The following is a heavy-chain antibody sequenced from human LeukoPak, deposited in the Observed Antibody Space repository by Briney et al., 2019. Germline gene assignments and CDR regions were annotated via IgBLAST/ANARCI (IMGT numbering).Heavy chain of an antibody. CDR2: INHSGST. CDR3: ARGGYGDSTDY. D-gene: IGHD4-17*01. J-gene: IGHJ4*02. Sequence: SETLSLTCAVSGGSFSGYYWTWIRQPPGKGLEWIGEINHSGSTNYNPSLKSRVTISVDTSKNQFSLKLSSVTAADTAVYYCARGGYGDSTDYWGQGTLVTVSS. CDR1: GGSFSGYY. V-gene: IGHV4-34*01.